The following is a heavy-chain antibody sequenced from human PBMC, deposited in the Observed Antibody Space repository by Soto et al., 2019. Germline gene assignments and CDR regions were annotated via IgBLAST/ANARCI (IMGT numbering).Heavy chain of an antibody. V-gene: IGHV3-53*01. D-gene: IGHD3-16*01. Sequence: PGGSLRLSCSASGFTFSRTYITCVRQAPGKGLEWVSVIYSAGNTYYADSVKGRFTISRDNSRNTVYLQMNSLRAEDTAIYYCARESRYVGDNYGLDHWGQGSLVTVSS. CDR2: IYSAGNT. CDR1: GFTFSRTY. CDR3: ARESRYVGDNYGLDH. J-gene: IGHJ4*02.